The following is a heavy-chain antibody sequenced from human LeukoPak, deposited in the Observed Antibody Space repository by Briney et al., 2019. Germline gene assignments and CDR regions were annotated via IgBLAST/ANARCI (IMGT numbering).Heavy chain of an antibody. Sequence: SETLSLTCTVSGGSNSSGDSYWSWVRPPPGKGLEWIEYMYYSGSSYYNQSLKRRVTMTSDTTKNQLFLKLSSVAAADTAVYYCARPDYNDSRMDPWGQGILVTVSS. CDR3: ARPDYNDSRMDP. J-gene: IGHJ5*02. D-gene: IGHD3-22*01. CDR1: GGSNSSGDSY. V-gene: IGHV4-30-4*01. CDR2: MYYSGSS.